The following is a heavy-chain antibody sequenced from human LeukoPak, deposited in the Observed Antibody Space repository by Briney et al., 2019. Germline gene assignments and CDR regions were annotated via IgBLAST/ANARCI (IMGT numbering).Heavy chain of an antibody. D-gene: IGHD5-24*01. V-gene: IGHV3-53*01. CDR3: AREPRKDGHNGMDV. J-gene: IGHJ6*02. Sequence: PGGSLRLSCAASGVTVSSNYMIWVRQAPGRGLEWVSVIYSAGSTYYADSVKGRFTISRDNSKNTLFLQMNSLRAEDTAVYYCAREPRKDGHNGMDVWGQGTTVTVSS. CDR1: GVTVSSNY. CDR2: IYSAGST.